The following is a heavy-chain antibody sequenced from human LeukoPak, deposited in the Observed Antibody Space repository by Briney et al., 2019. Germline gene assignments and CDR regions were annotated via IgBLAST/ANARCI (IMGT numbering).Heavy chain of an antibody. V-gene: IGHV4-34*01. J-gene: IGHJ5*02. D-gene: IGHD4-4*01. CDR2: INHSGST. CDR1: GGSFSGYY. Sequence: SETLSLTCAVYGGSFSGYYWSWIRQPPGKGLEWIGEINHSGSTNYNPSLKSRVTISVDTSKNQFSLKLSSVTAADTAVYYCARGPVQSTVTTWRGFDRWGQGTLVTVSS. CDR3: ARGPVQSTVTTWRGFDR.